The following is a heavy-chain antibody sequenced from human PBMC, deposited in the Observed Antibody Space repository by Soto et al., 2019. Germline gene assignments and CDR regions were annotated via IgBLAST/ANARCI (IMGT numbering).Heavy chain of an antibody. V-gene: IGHV5-10-1*01. CDR2: IDPSDSYT. J-gene: IGHJ5*02. D-gene: IGHD2-8*01. CDR1: GYSFTSYW. Sequence: GEPRKVSCKVSGYSFTSYWISWVRQMPGKGLEWMGRIDPSDSYTNYSPSFQGHVTISADKSISTAYLQWSSLKASDTAVYYCARERAPETDCTNGVCYSPPANWFGPWGQGTLVTV. CDR3: ARERAPETDCTNGVCYSPPANWFGP.